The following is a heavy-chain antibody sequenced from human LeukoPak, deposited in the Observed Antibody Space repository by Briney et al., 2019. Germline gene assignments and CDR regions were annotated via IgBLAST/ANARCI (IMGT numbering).Heavy chain of an antibody. J-gene: IGHJ6*03. D-gene: IGHD1-26*01. Sequence: PSETLSLTCTVSGGSISSYYWSWIRQPAGKGLEWIGRIYTSGSTNYNPSLKSRVTISVDKSKNQFSLKLSSVTAADTAVYCCAREPQVGYYYYYYMDVWGKGTTVTVSS. CDR1: GGSISSYY. V-gene: IGHV4-4*07. CDR2: IYTSGST. CDR3: AREPQVGYYYYYYMDV.